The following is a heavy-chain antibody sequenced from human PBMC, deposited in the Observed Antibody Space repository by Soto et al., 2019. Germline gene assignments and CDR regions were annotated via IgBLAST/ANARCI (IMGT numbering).Heavy chain of an antibody. J-gene: IGHJ4*02. Sequence: ASVKVSCKASGYTFTSYGISWVRQAPGQGLEWMGWISAYNGNTNYAQKLQGRVTMTTDTSTSTAYMELRSLRSDDTAVYYCAKHRDGYNPFDYWGQGTLVTVSS. CDR1: GYTFTSYG. CDR2: ISAYNGNT. D-gene: IGHD6-25*01. V-gene: IGHV1-18*01. CDR3: AKHRDGYNPFDY.